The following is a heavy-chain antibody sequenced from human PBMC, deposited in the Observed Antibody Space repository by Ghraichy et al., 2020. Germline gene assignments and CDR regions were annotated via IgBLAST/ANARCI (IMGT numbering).Heavy chain of an antibody. CDR1: GFMFSGYS. D-gene: IGHD6-6*01. Sequence: GGSLRLSCAASGFMFSGYSINWVRQTPGKGLEWISYISTGSNTIYYADSVKGRFTISRDNAKNALYLQMNSLRDEDTAVYYCARAARIADRHSVLYYFDYWGQGTLVSVSS. CDR2: ISTGSNTI. J-gene: IGHJ4*02. V-gene: IGHV3-48*02. CDR3: ARAARIADRHSVLYYFDY.